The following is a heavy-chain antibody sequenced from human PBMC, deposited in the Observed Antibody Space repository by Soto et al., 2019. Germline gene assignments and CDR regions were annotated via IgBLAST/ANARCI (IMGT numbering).Heavy chain of an antibody. CDR1: GFSFAGYA. D-gene: IGHD3-9*01. Sequence: PGGSLRHSCAASGFSFAGYALTWVRLAPGKGLEWVASISGGGGSTYYTDSVKGRFSISRDNSNRVVYLQMGSLTAGDTAVYYCAKTETFNGYYNAFDYWGQGTRVTVSS. CDR2: ISGGGGST. CDR3: AKTETFNGYYNAFDY. J-gene: IGHJ4*02. V-gene: IGHV3-23*01.